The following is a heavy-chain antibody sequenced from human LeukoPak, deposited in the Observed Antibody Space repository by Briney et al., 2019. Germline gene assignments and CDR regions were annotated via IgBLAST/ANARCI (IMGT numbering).Heavy chain of an antibody. J-gene: IGHJ4*02. CDR1: GFTFSNSA. V-gene: IGHV3-23*01. CDR3: AKADPPYYYDSSVYYHF. Sequence: PGGSLRLSCAASGFTFSNSAMSWVRQAPGKGLEWVSTISSSGGSTYYTDSVKGRFAVSRDNSKNTLNLQMNSLRAEDTAVYYCAKADPPYYYDSSVYYHFWGQGTLVTVSS. D-gene: IGHD3-22*01. CDR2: ISSSGGST.